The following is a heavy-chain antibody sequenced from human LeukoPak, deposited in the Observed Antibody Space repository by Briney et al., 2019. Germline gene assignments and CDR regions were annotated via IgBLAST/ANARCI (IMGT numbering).Heavy chain of an antibody. CDR2: IKSKTDGRKT. D-gene: IGHD3-10*02. V-gene: IGHV3-15*01. CDR1: GFTFSNAW. CDR3: TTGHPYVRSALDI. Sequence: GGSLRLSCAASGFTFSNAWMSWVRQAPGKGLEWVGRIKSKTDGRKTDYAAPVKGRFTISRDDSKNTLYLQMNSLKTEDTAVYYCTTGHPYVRSALDIWGQGTMVTVSS. J-gene: IGHJ3*02.